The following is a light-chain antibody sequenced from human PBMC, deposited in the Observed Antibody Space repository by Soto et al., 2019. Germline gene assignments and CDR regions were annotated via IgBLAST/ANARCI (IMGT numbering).Light chain of an antibody. Sequence: QAVVTQEPSLTVSPGGTVTHTCGSSTGAVTSSHYPYWFQQKPGQAPRTLIYDTSNKHSWTPARFSGSRIGGKAAPTLSGAQPEDEAQYYCLLSYRGPWVFGGGTK. V-gene: IGLV7-46*01. CDR2: DTS. J-gene: IGLJ3*02. CDR3: LLSYRGPWV. CDR1: TGAVTSSHY.